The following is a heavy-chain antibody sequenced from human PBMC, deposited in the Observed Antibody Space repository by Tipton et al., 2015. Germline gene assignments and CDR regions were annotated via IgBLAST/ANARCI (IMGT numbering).Heavy chain of an antibody. J-gene: IGHJ6*02. CDR1: GFTLTSYG. CDR3: VKDPPAGYGMDV. Sequence: SLRLSCAASGFTLTSYGMHWVRQAPGKGLEWVTLISHHGAEIYYADSVKGRFTISRGIPKNTLYLQMNSLRPEDTAVYYCVKDPPAGYGMDVWGQGTALTVSS. D-gene: IGHD1-14*01. CDR2: ISHHGAEI. V-gene: IGHV3-30*18.